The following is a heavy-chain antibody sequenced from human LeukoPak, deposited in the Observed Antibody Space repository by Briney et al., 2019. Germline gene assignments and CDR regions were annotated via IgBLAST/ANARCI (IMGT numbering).Heavy chain of an antibody. Sequence: PGGSLRLSCAASGFTFSTYSMNWVRQAPGQGLEWVSSISSSSTYIYYADSVKGRFTISRDNAKNSLYLQMNSLRAEDTAVYYCARDGSGSFFDYYYMDVWGKGTTVTVSS. D-gene: IGHD3-10*01. CDR1: GFTFSTYS. V-gene: IGHV3-21*01. J-gene: IGHJ6*03. CDR3: ARDGSGSFFDYYYMDV. CDR2: ISSSSTYI.